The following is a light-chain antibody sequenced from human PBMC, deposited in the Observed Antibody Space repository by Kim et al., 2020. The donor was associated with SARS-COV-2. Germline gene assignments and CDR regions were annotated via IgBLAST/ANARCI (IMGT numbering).Light chain of an antibody. CDR1: SSNIGSNT. CDR3: AAWDDSLNGV. Sequence: QSVLTQPPSASGTPGQRVTISCSGSSSNIGSNTVNWYQQLPGTAPKLLIYSNNQRPSGVPDRFSGSKYGTSASLAISGLQSEDEADYYCAAWDDSLNGVFGGGTQLTVL. J-gene: IGLJ3*02. V-gene: IGLV1-44*01. CDR2: SNN.